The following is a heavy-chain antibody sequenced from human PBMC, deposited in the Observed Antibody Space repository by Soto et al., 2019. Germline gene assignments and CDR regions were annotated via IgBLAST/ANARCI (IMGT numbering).Heavy chain of an antibody. V-gene: IGHV4-4*02. CDR2: IYQSGRV. CDR3: ARNGYYSSDF. Sequence: PSETLSLTCAVSGGSISNGNWWSWVRQPPGQGLEWIGEIYQSGRVNYNPSLKSRVTISVDKSKNQFSLKLSFVTAADTAVYYCARNGYYSSDFWGQGILVTVSS. CDR1: GGSISNGNW. J-gene: IGHJ4*02. D-gene: IGHD1-26*01.